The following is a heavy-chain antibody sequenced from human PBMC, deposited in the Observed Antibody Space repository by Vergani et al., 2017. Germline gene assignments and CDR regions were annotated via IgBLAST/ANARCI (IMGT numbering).Heavy chain of an antibody. V-gene: IGHV1-69*04. CDR3: ADPSGGYSYGYGDY. D-gene: IGHD5-18*01. CDR2: IIPILGIA. Sequence: QVQLVQSGAEVKKPGSSVKVSCKASGGTFSSYAISWVRQAPGQGLEWMGRIIPILGIANYAQKFQGRVTITADNSTSTAYMELSSLRSEDTAVYYCADPSGGYSYGYGDYWGQGTLVTVSS. CDR1: GGTFSSYA. J-gene: IGHJ4*02.